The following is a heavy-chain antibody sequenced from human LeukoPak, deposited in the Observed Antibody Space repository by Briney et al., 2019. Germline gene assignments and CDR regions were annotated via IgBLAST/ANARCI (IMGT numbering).Heavy chain of an antibody. CDR3: ARGRDSSGYTNSDY. V-gene: IGHV1-18*01. CDR2: ISAYNGNT. Sequence: ASVKDSCKASGYTFTSYGISWLRQAPGQGLEWMVWISAYNGNTNYAQKLQGRVTMTTDTSTSTAYMELRSLRSDDTAVYYCARGRDSSGYTNSDYWGQGTLVTVSS. D-gene: IGHD3-22*01. J-gene: IGHJ4*02. CDR1: GYTFTSYG.